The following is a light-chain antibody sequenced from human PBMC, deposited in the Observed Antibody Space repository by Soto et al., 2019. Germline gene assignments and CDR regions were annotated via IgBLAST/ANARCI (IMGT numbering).Light chain of an antibody. CDR3: QQYNSDWT. J-gene: IGKJ1*01. CDR2: KAS. Sequence: DIPMTQSPSTLSASVGDRVTITCRASQSISSWLDWYQQKPGKAPKLLIYKASSLESGVPSRFSGSGSGTEFNLTISSLQHDDFATDYCQQYNSDWTFGQGAKVEIK. CDR1: QSISSW. V-gene: IGKV1-5*03.